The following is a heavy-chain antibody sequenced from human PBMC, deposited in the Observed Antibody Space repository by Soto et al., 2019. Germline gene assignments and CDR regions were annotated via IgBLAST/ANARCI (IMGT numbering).Heavy chain of an antibody. Sequence: SVKVSCKASGGTFSSYAISWVRQAPGQGLEWMGGIIPIFGTANYAQKFQGRVTITADKSTSTAYMELSSLRSEDTAVYYCARQIYDSDTGPNFQYYFDSWGQGTPVTVSS. CDR3: ARQIYDSDTGPNFQYYFDS. CDR2: IIPIFGTA. CDR1: GGTFSSYA. D-gene: IGHD3-22*01. J-gene: IGHJ4*02. V-gene: IGHV1-69*06.